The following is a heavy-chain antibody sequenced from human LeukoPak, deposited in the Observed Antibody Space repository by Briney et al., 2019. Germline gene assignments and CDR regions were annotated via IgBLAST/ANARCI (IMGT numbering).Heavy chain of an antibody. CDR1: GGSISSYY. Sequence: SETLSLTCTVSGGSISSYYWSWIRQPPGKGLEWIGYIYYSGSTNYNPSLKSRVTISVDTSKNQFSLRLSSVTAADTAVYYCAISTNHGANSFRWFDPWGRGTRVTVSS. D-gene: IGHD4/OR15-4a*01. CDR2: IYYSGST. CDR3: AISTNHGANSFRWFDP. V-gene: IGHV4-59*08. J-gene: IGHJ5*02.